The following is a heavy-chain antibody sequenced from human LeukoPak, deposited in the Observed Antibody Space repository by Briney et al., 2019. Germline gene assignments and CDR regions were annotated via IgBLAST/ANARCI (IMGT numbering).Heavy chain of an antibody. CDR3: ARDSGSGNNDY. CDR2: ISYDGSNK. Sequence: GGSLRLSCAASGFTFSSYGMHWVRQAPGKGLEWVAVISYDGSNKYYADSVKGRFTISRDNSKNTLYLQMNSLRAEDAAVYYCARDSGSGNNDYWGQGTLVTVSS. CDR1: GFTFSSYG. J-gene: IGHJ4*02. V-gene: IGHV3-30*03. D-gene: IGHD1-26*01.